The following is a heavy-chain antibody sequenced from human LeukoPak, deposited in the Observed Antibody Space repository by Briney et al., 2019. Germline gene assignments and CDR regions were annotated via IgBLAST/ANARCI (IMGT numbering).Heavy chain of an antibody. Sequence: SETLSLTCSVSGDSISIYYWSWIRQPPGKGLEWIGYIYNSGSTNYNPSLKSRVTISVDTSKNQFSLKLTSVTAADAAVYYCARDRELGYWGQGTLVTVSS. V-gene: IGHV4-59*01. CDR1: GDSISIYY. CDR2: IYNSGST. D-gene: IGHD3-10*01. CDR3: ARDRELGY. J-gene: IGHJ4*02.